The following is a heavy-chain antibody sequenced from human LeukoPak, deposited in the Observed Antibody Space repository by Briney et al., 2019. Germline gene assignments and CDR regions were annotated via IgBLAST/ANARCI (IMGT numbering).Heavy chain of an antibody. CDR2: ISSSGSTI. V-gene: IGHV3-48*03. CDR3: AKDHWWGGAYYYYMDV. CDR1: GFTFSSYE. Sequence: GGSLRLSCAASGFTFSSYEMNWVRQAPGKGLEWVSYISSSGSTIYYADSVKGRFTISRDDSKNTLYLQMDSLRAEDTAVFYCAKDHWWGGAYYYYMDVWGKGTTVTVSS. J-gene: IGHJ6*03. D-gene: IGHD2-8*02.